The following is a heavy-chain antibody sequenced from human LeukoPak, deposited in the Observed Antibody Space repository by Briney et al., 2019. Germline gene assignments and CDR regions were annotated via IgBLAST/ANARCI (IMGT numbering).Heavy chain of an antibody. CDR1: GFTFSSYG. Sequence: GGSLRLSCAASGFTFSSYGMHWVRQAPGKGLEWVAVISYDGSDKYYADSVKGRFTISRDNAKNTLYMQMNSLRAEDTAVYYCAKDVAHRQGYMDVWGKGTTVTVSS. CDR2: ISYDGSDK. J-gene: IGHJ6*04. V-gene: IGHV3-30*18. CDR3: AKDVAHRQGYMDV. D-gene: IGHD6-6*01.